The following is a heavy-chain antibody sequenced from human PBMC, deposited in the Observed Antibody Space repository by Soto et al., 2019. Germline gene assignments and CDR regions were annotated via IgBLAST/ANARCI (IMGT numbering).Heavy chain of an antibody. J-gene: IGHJ4*02. D-gene: IGHD2-2*01. V-gene: IGHV1-18*01. CDR2: ISAYNGNT. Sequence: QGQLVQSGAEVKKPWASVKVSCKASGYTFTSYGISWVRQAPGQGLEWMGWISAYNGNTNYAQKLQGRVTMTTDTSTSQAYMELRSLRSDVTAVYYCALSTRYCSSNSCYDLPDYWGQGTLVTVSS. CDR3: ALSTRYCSSNSCYDLPDY. CDR1: GYTFTSYG.